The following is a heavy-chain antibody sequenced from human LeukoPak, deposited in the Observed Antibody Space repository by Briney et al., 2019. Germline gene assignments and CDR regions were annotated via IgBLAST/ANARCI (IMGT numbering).Heavy chain of an antibody. CDR1: GGSVSSGTYF. CDR2: IHYSVTT. V-gene: IGHV4-61*01. D-gene: IGHD5-18*01. J-gene: IGHJ6*02. CDR3: ARGVGYSYFMEVVIHGMDV. Sequence: SETLSLTCTVSGGSVSSGTYFWTWVRQPPGKGLEWIGHIHYSVTTNYNPSLKSRVTISVDTSKNQFSLKLSSVTAADTAVYYCARGVGYSYFMEVVIHGMDVWGQGTTVTVSS.